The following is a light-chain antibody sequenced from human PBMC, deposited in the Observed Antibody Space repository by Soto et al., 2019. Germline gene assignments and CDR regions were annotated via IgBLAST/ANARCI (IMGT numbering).Light chain of an antibody. CDR2: DVS. CDR3: CSYACGNTSV. J-gene: IGLJ3*02. Sequence: QSALTQPRSVSGSPGQSVTISCTGTSSDVGGYNYVSWYQQHPGKAPKLMIYDVSKRPSGVPDRFSGSKSGNTASLTISGLQAEDEADDDCCSYACGNTSVFGGGTKLTVL. V-gene: IGLV2-11*01. CDR1: SSDVGGYNY.